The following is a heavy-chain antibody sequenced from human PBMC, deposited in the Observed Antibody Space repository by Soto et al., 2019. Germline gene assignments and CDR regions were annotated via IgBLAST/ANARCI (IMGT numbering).Heavy chain of an antibody. CDR2: INQSGGT. Sequence: PSETLSLTCGVYGGSFSGYYWSWVRQPPGKGLEWIGAINQSGGTNYNPSLKSRVTISVDTSKNQFSLSLSSVTAADTAIYYWAKFKNSYYYGLDVWGPGTAVTVSS. V-gene: IGHV4-34*01. J-gene: IGHJ6*02. CDR1: GGSFSGYY. CDR3: AKFKNSYYYGLDV.